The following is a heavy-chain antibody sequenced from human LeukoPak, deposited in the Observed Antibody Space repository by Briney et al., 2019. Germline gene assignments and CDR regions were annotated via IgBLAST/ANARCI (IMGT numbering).Heavy chain of an antibody. CDR2: IWYDGSNK. CDR1: GFTFSSYG. Sequence: PGGSLRLSCAASGFTFSSYGMHWVRQAPGKGLEWVAVIWYDGSNKYYADSVKGRFTISRDNSKNTLYLQMNSLRAEDTAVYYCAREGEYSGYPFDYWGQGTLVTVSS. V-gene: IGHV3-33*01. CDR3: AREGEYSGYPFDY. J-gene: IGHJ4*02. D-gene: IGHD5-12*01.